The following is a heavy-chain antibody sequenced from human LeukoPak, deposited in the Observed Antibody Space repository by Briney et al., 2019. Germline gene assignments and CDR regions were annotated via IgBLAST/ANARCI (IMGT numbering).Heavy chain of an antibody. CDR2: IIPIFGTA. Sequence: SVKVSCKASGGTFSSYAISWVRQAPGQGLEWMGGIIPIFGTANYAQKFQGRVTITTDESTSTAYMELSSLRSEDTAVYYCAILGYCSGGSCYSSYYYYYMDVWGKGTTVTVSS. CDR1: GGTFSSYA. D-gene: IGHD2-15*01. CDR3: AILGYCSGGSCYSSYYYYYMDV. V-gene: IGHV1-69*05. J-gene: IGHJ6*03.